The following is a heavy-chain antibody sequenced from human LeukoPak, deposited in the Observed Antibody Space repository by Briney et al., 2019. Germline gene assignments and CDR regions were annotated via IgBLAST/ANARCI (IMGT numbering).Heavy chain of an antibody. J-gene: IGHJ6*03. D-gene: IGHD2-8*01. CDR3: ARGLLGYCTNGVCPNYYYMDV. Sequence: SETLSLTCAVYGGSFSGYYWSWIRQPPGKGLEWIGEINHSGSTNYNPSPKSRVTISVDTSKNQFSLKLSSVTAADTAVYYCARGLLGYCTNGVCPNYYYMDVWGKGTTVTVSS. CDR1: GGSFSGYY. CDR2: INHSGST. V-gene: IGHV4-34*01.